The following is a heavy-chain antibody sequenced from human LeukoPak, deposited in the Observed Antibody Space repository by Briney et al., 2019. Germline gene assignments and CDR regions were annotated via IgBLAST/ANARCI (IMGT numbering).Heavy chain of an antibody. CDR2: ISYDGSNK. D-gene: IGHD6-19*01. CDR3: AKDRNSSGWYFPPPFDY. J-gene: IGHJ4*02. Sequence: RGGSLRLSCAASGFTFSSYGMHWVRQAPGKGLEWVAVISYDGSNKYYADSVKGRFTISRDNSKNTLYLQMNSLRAEDTAVYYCAKDRNSSGWYFPPPFDYWGQGTLVTVSS. CDR1: GFTFSSYG. V-gene: IGHV3-30*18.